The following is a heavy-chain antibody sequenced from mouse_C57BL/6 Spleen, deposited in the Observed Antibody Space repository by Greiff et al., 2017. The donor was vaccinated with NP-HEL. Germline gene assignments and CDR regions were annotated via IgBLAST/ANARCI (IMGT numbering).Heavy chain of an antibody. V-gene: IGHV5-17*01. D-gene: IGHD2-1*01. CDR3: ARPRGNYPLFDV. J-gene: IGHJ1*03. CDR1: GFTFSDYG. CDR2: ISSGSSTI. Sequence: EVMLVESGGGLVKPGGSLKLSCAASGFTFSDYGMHWVRQAPEKGLEWVAYISSGSSTIYYADTVKGRFTISRDNAKNTLFLQRTSLRSEDTAMYYCARPRGNYPLFDVWGTGTTVTVSS.